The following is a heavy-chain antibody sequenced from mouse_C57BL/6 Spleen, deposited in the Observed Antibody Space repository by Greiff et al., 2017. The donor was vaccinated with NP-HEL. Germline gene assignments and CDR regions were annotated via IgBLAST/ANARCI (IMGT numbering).Heavy chain of an antibody. CDR1: GFTFSSYA. V-gene: IGHV5-4*01. Sequence: EVQLVESGGGLVKPGGSLKLSCAASGFTFSSYAMSWVRQTPEKRLEWVATISDGGSYTYYPDNVKGRFTISRDNAKNNLYLQMSHLKSEDTAMYYCARRDDYDDGDFDYWGQGTTLTVSS. J-gene: IGHJ2*01. CDR2: ISDGGSYT. D-gene: IGHD2-4*01. CDR3: ARRDDYDDGDFDY.